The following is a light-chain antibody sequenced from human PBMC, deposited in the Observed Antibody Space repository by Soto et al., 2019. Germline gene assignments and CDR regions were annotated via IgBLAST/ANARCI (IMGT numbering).Light chain of an antibody. V-gene: IGKV3D-15*01. Sequence: IVMTQSPATLSVSPGERATLSCRASQSISRTLAWYQQKPGQSPRLLIYDASTRATGIPARFSGSGSGTEFTLTISSLKSEDFAVYYCQQYNNWPPWTFGQGTKVEVK. CDR1: QSISRT. J-gene: IGKJ1*01. CDR3: QQYNNWPPWT. CDR2: DAS.